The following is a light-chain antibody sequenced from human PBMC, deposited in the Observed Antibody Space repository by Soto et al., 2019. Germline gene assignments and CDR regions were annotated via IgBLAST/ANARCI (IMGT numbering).Light chain of an antibody. CDR1: SRDVGGYNY. CDR3: CSYTTSNTRQIV. CDR2: DVS. Sequence: QSVRTQPASVSGSPGQSITIFCTGTSRDVGGYNYVSWYQQHPGKAPKFMIYDVSNRPSGVSNRFSGSKSGNTASLTISGLQAEDEADYYCCSYTTSNTRQIVFGTGTKVTVL. V-gene: IGLV2-14*01. J-gene: IGLJ1*01.